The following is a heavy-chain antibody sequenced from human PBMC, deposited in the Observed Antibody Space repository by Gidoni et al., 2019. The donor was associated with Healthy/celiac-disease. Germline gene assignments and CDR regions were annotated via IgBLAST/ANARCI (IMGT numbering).Heavy chain of an antibody. CDR1: GFTFSSYA. Sequence: QVQLVESGGGVVPPGRSLRLSCAASGFTFSSYALHWVRKAPGKGLEWVAVISYDGSNKDYADSVKGRFTISRDNSKNTLYLQMNSLRAEDTAVYYWARTQTPYCGGCPVKLGWFDPWGQGTLVTVSS. D-gene: IGHD2-21*01. V-gene: IGHV3-30-3*01. CDR3: ARTQTPYCGGCPVKLGWFDP. J-gene: IGHJ5*02. CDR2: ISYDGSNK.